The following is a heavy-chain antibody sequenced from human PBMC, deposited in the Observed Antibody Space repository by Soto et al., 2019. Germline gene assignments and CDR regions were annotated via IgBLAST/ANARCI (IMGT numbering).Heavy chain of an antibody. CDR2: ISYDGSNK. CDR1: GFTFSSYG. CDR3: ASPLWFGELLFRFDY. Sequence: GGSLRLSCAASGFTFSSYGMHWVRQAPGKGLEWVAVISYDGSNKYYADSVKGRFTISRDNSKNTLYLQMNSLRAEDTAVYYCASPLWFGELLFRFDYWGQGTLVTVSS. J-gene: IGHJ4*02. D-gene: IGHD3-10*01. V-gene: IGHV3-30*03.